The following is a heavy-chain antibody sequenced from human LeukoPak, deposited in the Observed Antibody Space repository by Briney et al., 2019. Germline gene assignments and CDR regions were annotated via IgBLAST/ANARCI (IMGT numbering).Heavy chain of an antibody. CDR1: GFTFSDYT. J-gene: IGHJ4*02. CDR2: VGHSGTYT. CDR3: ARGHS. Sequence: GGSLRLSCSAPGFTFSDYTMHWVRQAPGKGLEYVSAVGHSGTYTYYADSVKGRFTISRDNSKNTLYLQMGSLRTEDMGVYYCARGHSWGQGTLVTVSS. V-gene: IGHV3-64*02.